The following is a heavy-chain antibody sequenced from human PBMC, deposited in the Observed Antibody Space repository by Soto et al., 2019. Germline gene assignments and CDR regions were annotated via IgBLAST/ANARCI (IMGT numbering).Heavy chain of an antibody. J-gene: IGHJ3*01. Sequence: QVQLQESGPGLVKPSQTLSLTCDVSGDSFTTISYYWSWIRQHPVRGLEWIGYIHYTGGTYYHPSLNIRGTMSLDTSKNQFSLRLSSMSAADTAVYYCARGLGFGYDCADFDVWGQGTVVTVSS. CDR3: ARGLGFGYDCADFDV. D-gene: IGHD5-12*01. V-gene: IGHV4-31*11. CDR1: GDSFTTISYY. CDR2: IHYTGGT.